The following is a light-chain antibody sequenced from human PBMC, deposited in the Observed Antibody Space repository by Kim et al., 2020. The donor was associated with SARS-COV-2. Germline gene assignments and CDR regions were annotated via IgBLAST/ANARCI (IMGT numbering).Light chain of an antibody. J-gene: IGLJ2*01. CDR2: RDS. V-gene: IGLV3-9*01. CDR1: NIEKRK. Sequence: EDRGKEARRTGGGKNIEKRKGHWYQKRPGQAPILGIYRDSKRPAGIPERVSGSNAGNTATLTISRVQAGDEADYYGQVWDGRAVVFGGGTQLTVL. CDR3: QVWDGRAVV.